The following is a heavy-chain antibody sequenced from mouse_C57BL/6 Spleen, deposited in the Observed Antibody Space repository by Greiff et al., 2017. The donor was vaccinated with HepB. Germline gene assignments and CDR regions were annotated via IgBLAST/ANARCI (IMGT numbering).Heavy chain of an antibody. D-gene: IGHD1-1*01. V-gene: IGHV2-3*01. J-gene: IGHJ1*03. CDR2: LWGDGST. CDR1: GFSLTSYG. Sequence: QVTLKVSGPGLVAPSQSLSITCTVSGFSLTSYGVSWVRQPPGKGLEWLGVLWGDGSTNYHSALISRLSISKDNSKGQVFLKLNSLQTDDTATYYFAIPSGDYYGSSWYFDVWGTGTTVTVSS. CDR3: AIPSGDYYGSSWYFDV.